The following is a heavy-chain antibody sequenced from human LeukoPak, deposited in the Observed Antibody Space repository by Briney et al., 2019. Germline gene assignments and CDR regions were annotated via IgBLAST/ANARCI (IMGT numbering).Heavy chain of an antibody. Sequence: PSQTLSLTCTVSVGPISSGSYYWSWIRQPAGKGLEWIGRFYTSGSTNYNPSLQSHVTLSEDKYKNHYSLKLRSVTAADTAVYYCARVEEGYGSGRRENYYYYYMDVWGKGTTVTISS. D-gene: IGHD3-10*01. CDR1: VGPISSGSYY. J-gene: IGHJ6*03. CDR2: FYTSGST. V-gene: IGHV4-61*02. CDR3: ARVEEGYGSGRRENYYYYYMDV.